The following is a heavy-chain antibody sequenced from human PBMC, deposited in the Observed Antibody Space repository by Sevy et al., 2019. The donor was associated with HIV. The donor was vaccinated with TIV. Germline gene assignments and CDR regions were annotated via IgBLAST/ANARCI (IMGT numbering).Heavy chain of an antibody. Sequence: SETLSLTCTVSGGSISSYYWTWIRQPPGKGLEWIGYTYYTGSANYNPSLKSRLTISVDTSKNQFSLKLSSVTAADTAVDYCARYYYDNGGPGSWFDPWGQGTLVTVSS. CDR2: TYYTGSA. CDR1: GGSISSYY. V-gene: IGHV4-59*01. D-gene: IGHD3-22*01. J-gene: IGHJ5*02. CDR3: ARYYYDNGGPGSWFDP.